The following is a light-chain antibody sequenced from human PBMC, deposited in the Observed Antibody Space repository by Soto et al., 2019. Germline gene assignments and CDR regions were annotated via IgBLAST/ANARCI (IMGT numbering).Light chain of an antibody. CDR1: SSNIGAAYD. CDR3: QSYDSSHYGSFV. CDR2: GNN. Sequence: QTVVTQPTSVSGAPGQRVTISCTGSSSNIGAAYDVHWYQQLPGTAPKLLIYGNNNRPSGVPDRFSGSKSGTSASLAITGFQAEDEADYYCQSYDSSHYGSFVFGTGTKLTVL. V-gene: IGLV1-40*01. J-gene: IGLJ1*01.